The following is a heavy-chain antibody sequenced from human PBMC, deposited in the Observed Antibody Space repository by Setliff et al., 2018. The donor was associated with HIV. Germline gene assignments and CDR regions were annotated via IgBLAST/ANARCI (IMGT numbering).Heavy chain of an antibody. V-gene: IGHV1-18*01. CDR2: ISVHNDNI. D-gene: IGHD2-2*01. CDR1: GYTFASYG. J-gene: IGHJ4*02. CDR3: ARDVVEYCSSTSCHGVDY. Sequence: ASVKVSCKASGYTFASYGISWVRQAPGQGLEWMGWISVHNDNIKYAQKFQGRVSMTTDTSTSTAYMDLRSLRSDDTAVYYCARDVVEYCSSTSCHGVDYWGQGTLVTAPQ.